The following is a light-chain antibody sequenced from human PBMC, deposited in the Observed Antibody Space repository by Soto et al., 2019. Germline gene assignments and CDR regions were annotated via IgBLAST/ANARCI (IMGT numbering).Light chain of an antibody. CDR2: EVS. Sequence: QSALTQPGSVSGSPGQSITISCTGTSSDVGGYNYVSWYKQHPGKAPKLMIYEVSNRPSGVSNRFSGSKSGNTSSLTISGIQAEDEADYYCRSYTSSSTQPYVFGSGNKVTVL. J-gene: IGLJ1*01. V-gene: IGLV2-14*01. CDR1: SSDVGGYNY. CDR3: RSYTSSSTQPYV.